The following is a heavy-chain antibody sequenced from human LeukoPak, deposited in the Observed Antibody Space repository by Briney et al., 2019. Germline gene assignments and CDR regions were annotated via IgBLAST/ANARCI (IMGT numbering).Heavy chain of an antibody. CDR1: GFTFSSYS. CDR3: ARGSVLVAGTGYYFDY. CDR2: ISSSSSTI. J-gene: IGHJ4*02. V-gene: IGHV3-48*04. Sequence: GGSLRLSCAASGFTFSSYSMNWARQAPGKGLEWVSYISSSSSTIYYADSVKGRFTISRDNAKNSLYLQMNSLRAEDTAVYYCARGSVLVAGTGYYFDYWGQGTLVTVSS. D-gene: IGHD6-19*01.